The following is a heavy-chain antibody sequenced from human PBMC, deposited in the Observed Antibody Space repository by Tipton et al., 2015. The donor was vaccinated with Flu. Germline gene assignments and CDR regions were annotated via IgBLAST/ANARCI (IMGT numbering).Heavy chain of an antibody. V-gene: IGHV5-51*01. J-gene: IGHJ3*02. D-gene: IGHD3-9*01. CDR1: GYSFTSYW. CDR2: IYPGDSDT. CDR3: ATPPLYYDILTGYYTGNAFDI. Sequence: QLVQSGAEVKKPGESLKISCKGSGYSFTSYWIGWVRQMPGKGLEWMGIIYPGDSDTRYSPSFQGQVTISADKSISTAYLQWSSLKASDTAMYYCATPPLYYDILTGYYTGNAFDIWGQGTMVPVSS.